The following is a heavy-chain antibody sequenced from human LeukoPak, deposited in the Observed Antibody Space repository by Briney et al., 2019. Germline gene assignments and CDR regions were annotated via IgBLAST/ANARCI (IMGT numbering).Heavy chain of an antibody. Sequence: GGSLRLSCAASGFTFSSYDMHWVRQATGKGLEWVSAIGTAGDTYYPGSVKGRFTISRENAKNSLYLQMNSLRAGDTAVYYCARGGDTVGGVIVLGMDVWGQGTTVTVSS. CDR2: IGTAGDT. CDR1: GFTFSSYD. V-gene: IGHV3-13*01. D-gene: IGHD3-16*02. CDR3: ARGGDTVGGVIVLGMDV. J-gene: IGHJ6*02.